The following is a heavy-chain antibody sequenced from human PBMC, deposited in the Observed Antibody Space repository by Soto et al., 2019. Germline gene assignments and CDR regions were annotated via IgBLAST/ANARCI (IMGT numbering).Heavy chain of an antibody. V-gene: IGHV3-21*01. Sequence: GGSLRLSCAASGFTFSSYSMNWVRQAPGKGLEWVSSISSSSSYIYYADSVKGRFTISRDNAKNSLYLQMNSLRAEDTAVYYCARDLRDIVVVVALDLWGQGTLVTVSS. CDR3: ARDLRDIVVVVALDL. CDR1: GFTFSSYS. D-gene: IGHD2-15*01. CDR2: ISSSSSYI. J-gene: IGHJ4*01.